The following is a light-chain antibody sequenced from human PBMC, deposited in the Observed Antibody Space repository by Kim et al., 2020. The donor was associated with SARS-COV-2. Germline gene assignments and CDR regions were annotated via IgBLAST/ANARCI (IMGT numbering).Light chain of an antibody. V-gene: IGLV1-47*01. J-gene: IGLJ2*01. Sequence: GQRVTVSCSGSSSNIGMNFVFWYQLIPGTAPKLLLLRNDQRPSGVPDRFSGSKSGTSASLAISGLRSDDEADYYCATWDDNLSSVLFGGGTQLTVL. CDR1: SSNIGMNF. CDR2: RND. CDR3: ATWDDNLSSVL.